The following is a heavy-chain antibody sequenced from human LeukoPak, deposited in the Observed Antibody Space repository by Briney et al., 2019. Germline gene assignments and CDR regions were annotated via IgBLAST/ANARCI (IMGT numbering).Heavy chain of an antibody. V-gene: IGHV3-7*01. CDR2: IKQDGSEK. CDR3: AREEVVPAAYYYYYYMDV. J-gene: IGHJ6*03. D-gene: IGHD2-2*01. CDR1: GFTFSSYW. Sequence: GGSLRLSCAASGFTFSSYWMSWVRQAPGKGLEWVANIKQDGSEKYYVDSVEGRFTISRDNAKNSLYLQMNSLRAEDTAVYYCAREEVVPAAYYYYYYMDVWGKGTTVTVSS.